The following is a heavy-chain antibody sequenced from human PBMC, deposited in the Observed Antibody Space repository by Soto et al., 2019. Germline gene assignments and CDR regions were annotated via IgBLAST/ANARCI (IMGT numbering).Heavy chain of an antibody. V-gene: IGHV4-34*02. CDR1: GESFSGYY. CDR2: VNHGGGT. Sequence: QVQLQQWGAGLLKPSETLSLTCAVYGESFSGYYCSWIRQPPGKGLEWIGEVNHGGGTNYNPSLTRRVTIPIDTSKNQCSLKLSSGTDADTAVYYCARRPPLAWESGELLRSGFDYWGQGTLVTVSS. D-gene: IGHD3-10*01. J-gene: IGHJ4*02. CDR3: ARRPPLAWESGELLRSGFDY.